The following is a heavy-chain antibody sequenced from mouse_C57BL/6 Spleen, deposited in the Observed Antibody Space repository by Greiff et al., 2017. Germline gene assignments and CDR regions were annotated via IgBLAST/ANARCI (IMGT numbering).Heavy chain of an antibody. J-gene: IGHJ2*01. D-gene: IGHD1-1*01. CDR2: ISSGGSYT. V-gene: IGHV5-6*01. CDR1: GFTFSSYG. CDR3: ARHITTVVATSYFDY. Sequence: EVQLVESGGDLVKPGGSLKISCAASGFTFSSYGMSWVRQTPDKRLEWVATISSGGSYTYYPDSVKGRFTISRDNAKNTLYLQMSSLKSEDTAMYYCARHITTVVATSYFDYWGQGTTLTVSS.